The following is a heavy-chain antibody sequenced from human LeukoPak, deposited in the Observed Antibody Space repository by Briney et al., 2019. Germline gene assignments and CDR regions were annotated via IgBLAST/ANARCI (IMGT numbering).Heavy chain of an antibody. V-gene: IGHV3-33*01. CDR3: ARGARDYYYYGMDV. J-gene: IGHJ6*02. CDR1: GFTFSSYG. Sequence: GGSLRLSCAASGFTFSSYGMHWVRQAPGKGLEWVAVIWYDGSNKYYADSVKGRVTISRDNSKNTLYLQMNSLRAEDTAVYYCARGARDYYYYGMDVWGQGTTVTVSS. CDR2: IWYDGSNK.